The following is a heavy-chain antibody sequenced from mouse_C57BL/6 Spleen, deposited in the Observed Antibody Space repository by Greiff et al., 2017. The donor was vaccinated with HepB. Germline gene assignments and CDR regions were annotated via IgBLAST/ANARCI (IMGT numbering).Heavy chain of an antibody. J-gene: IGHJ3*01. D-gene: IGHD2-4*01. Sequence: VMLVESGPGLVQPSQSLSITCTVSGFSLTSYGVHWVRQSPGKGLEWLGVIWRGGSTDYNAAFLSRRSITKDNSKSQVFFKMNSLQADDTAIYYCAAYDYDGAWFAYWGQGTLVTVSA. CDR2: IWRGGST. CDR3: AAYDYDGAWFAY. CDR1: GFSLTSYG. V-gene: IGHV2-5*01.